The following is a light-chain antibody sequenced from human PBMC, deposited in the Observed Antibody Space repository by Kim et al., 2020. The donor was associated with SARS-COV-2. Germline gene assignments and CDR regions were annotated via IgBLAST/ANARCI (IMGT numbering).Light chain of an antibody. CDR1: RSVKSD. CDR3: QQHSSSDRS. Sequence: DIQMTQSPSSLSASVGDRVVISCRASRSVKSDLNWYQQKPGKVPKLLIHSASTLYSGVSSRFSGSGSGTYFTLTINSLQSEDVATYYCQQHSSSDRSFGGGTKVDIK. J-gene: IGKJ4*01. V-gene: IGKV1-39*01. CDR2: SAS.